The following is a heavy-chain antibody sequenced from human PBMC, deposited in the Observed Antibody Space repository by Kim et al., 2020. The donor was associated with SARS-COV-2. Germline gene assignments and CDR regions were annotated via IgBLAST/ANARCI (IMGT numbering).Heavy chain of an antibody. D-gene: IGHD6-6*01. CDR1: GFTFSSYG. V-gene: IGHV3-30*18. Sequence: GSLRLSCAASGFTFSSYGMHWVRQAPGKGLEWVAVISYDGSNKYYADSVKGRFTISRDNSKNTLYLQMNSLRAEDTAVYYCAKDVGASSSSDYWGQGTL. J-gene: IGHJ4*02. CDR3: AKDVGASSSSDY. CDR2: ISYDGSNK.